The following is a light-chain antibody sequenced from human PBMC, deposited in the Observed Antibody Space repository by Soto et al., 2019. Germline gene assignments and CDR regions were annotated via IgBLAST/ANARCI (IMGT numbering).Light chain of an antibody. Sequence: QSVLTQPASVSGSPGQSITISCTGTTSDIGRYNLVSWYQQYPGKAPKLILYEDIERPSGVSNRFSGSKSGNTASLTISGLLTEDEADYYCCSYAGGTSVVFGGGTKSPS. CDR2: EDI. CDR1: TSDIGRYNL. J-gene: IGLJ2*01. V-gene: IGLV2-23*01. CDR3: CSYAGGTSVV.